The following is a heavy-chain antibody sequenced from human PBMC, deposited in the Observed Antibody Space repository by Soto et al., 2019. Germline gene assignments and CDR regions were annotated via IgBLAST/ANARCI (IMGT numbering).Heavy chain of an antibody. J-gene: IGHJ6*02. CDR1: GFTFSSYG. CDR3: ASGSIAYGMDV. D-gene: IGHD6-6*01. V-gene: IGHV3-33*01. Sequence: GSLRLSCAASGFTFSSYGMHWVRQAPGKGLEWVAVIWYDGSNKYYADSVKGRFTISRDNSKNTLYLQMNSLRAEDTAVYYCASGSIAYGMDVWGQGTTVTVSS. CDR2: IWYDGSNK.